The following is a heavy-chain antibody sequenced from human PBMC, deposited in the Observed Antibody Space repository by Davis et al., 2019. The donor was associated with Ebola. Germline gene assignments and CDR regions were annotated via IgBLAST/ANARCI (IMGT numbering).Heavy chain of an antibody. J-gene: IGHJ4*02. V-gene: IGHV3-30*02. CDR3: ARDGPNYDVDY. Sequence: GESLKISCAASGFSVDEYAMAWLRQAPGKGLEWVAFIRSEATSQDYGKSVQGRFFISRDDSKNTLYLQMNSLRVDDTAVYFCARDGPNYDVDYWGQGTLVTVSA. CDR1: GFSVDEYA. CDR2: IRSEATSQ. D-gene: IGHD3-22*01.